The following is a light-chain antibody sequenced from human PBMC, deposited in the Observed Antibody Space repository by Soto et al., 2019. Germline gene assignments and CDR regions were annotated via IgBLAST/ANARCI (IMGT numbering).Light chain of an antibody. CDR3: QQYNNWPLA. V-gene: IGKV3-15*01. Sequence: DIVLTQSPFTLSLPSGEKATLSCRPSQSVSSSYLAWYQQRPGQAPRLLIYGASTRATGIPARFSGSGSGTEFTLTISSLQSEDFAVYYCQQYNNWPLAFGPGTKVDIK. CDR2: GAS. J-gene: IGKJ3*01. CDR1: QSVSSSY.